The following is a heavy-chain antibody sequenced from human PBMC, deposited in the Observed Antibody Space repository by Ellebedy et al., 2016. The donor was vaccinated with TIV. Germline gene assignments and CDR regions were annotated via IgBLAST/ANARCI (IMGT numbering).Heavy chain of an antibody. CDR1: GFTFSSNW. V-gene: IGHV3-48*01. CDR2: ISSSSSTI. CDR3: AREVCSGGSCYFDY. Sequence: GESLKISCVASGFTFSSNWMNWVRQAPGKGLEWVSYISSSSSTIYYADSVNGRFTISRDNAKNSLYLQMNSLRAEDTAVYYCAREVCSGGSCYFDYWGQGTPVTVSS. J-gene: IGHJ4*02. D-gene: IGHD2-15*01.